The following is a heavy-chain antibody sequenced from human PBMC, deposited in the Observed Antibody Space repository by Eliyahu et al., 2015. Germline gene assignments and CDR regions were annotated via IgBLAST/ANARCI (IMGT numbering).Heavy chain of an antibody. D-gene: IGHD3-3*01. V-gene: IGHV1-69*01. CDR1: GXTFXXXX. CDR2: NIPIFGXA. Sequence: QVQLVQSGAEVKKPGSSVKVSCKAXGXTFXXXXISWVRQAPGQGLEWMGGNIPIFGXANYAQKFQGRVTITADESTSTAYMELSSLRSEDTAVYYCARDGDFWSGSGYYYGMDVWGQGTTVTVSS. J-gene: IGHJ6*02. CDR3: ARDGDFWSGSGYYYGMDV.